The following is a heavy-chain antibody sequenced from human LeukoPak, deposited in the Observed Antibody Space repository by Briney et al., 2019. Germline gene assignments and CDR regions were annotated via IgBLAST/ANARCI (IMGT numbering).Heavy chain of an antibody. J-gene: IGHJ4*02. Sequence: PGGSLRLSCAGSGFTFSSYSMNWVRQAPGKGLEWVSCISSSSSYIYYADSVEGRFTISRDNTKNSLYLQMNSLRAEDTAVYYCATSPVYSYGHPYYFDYWGQGTLVTVSS. CDR2: ISSSSSYI. D-gene: IGHD5-18*01. CDR1: GFTFSSYS. V-gene: IGHV3-21*01. CDR3: ATSPVYSYGHPYYFDY.